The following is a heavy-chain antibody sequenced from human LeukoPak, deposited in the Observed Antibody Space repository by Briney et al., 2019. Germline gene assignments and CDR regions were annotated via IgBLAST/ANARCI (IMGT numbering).Heavy chain of an antibody. V-gene: IGHV3-21*01. D-gene: IGHD6-6*01. J-gene: IGHJ4*02. CDR3: ARDAAPRFSSSPSNFDY. CDR1: GFTFSSYS. Sequence: GGSLRLSCAASGFTFSSYSMNWVRQAPGKGLEWVSSISSSSSYIYYADSVKGRFTISRDNAKNSLYLQMNSLRAEDTAVYYCARDAAPRFSSSPSNFDYWGQGTLVTVSS. CDR2: ISSSSSYI.